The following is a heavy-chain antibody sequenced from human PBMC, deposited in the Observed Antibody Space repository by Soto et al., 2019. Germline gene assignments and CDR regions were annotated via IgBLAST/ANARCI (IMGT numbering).Heavy chain of an antibody. CDR1: GGSISSSGYC. Sequence: SETLSLTYTVSGGSISSSGYCWGGIRQPPGKGLEGSGSFYYSGSTYYNPSLKSRVTILVDTPKNQCPLKLSSVTAADTVVYYCARHFPSGWYFQHWGQATLVTVS. D-gene: IGHD6-19*01. CDR3: ARHFPSGWYFQH. J-gene: IGHJ1*01. V-gene: IGHV4-39*01. CDR2: FYYSGST.